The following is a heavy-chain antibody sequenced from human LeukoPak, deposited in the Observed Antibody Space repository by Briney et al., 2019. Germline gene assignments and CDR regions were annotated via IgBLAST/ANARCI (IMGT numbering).Heavy chain of an antibody. CDR1: GYTFTSYY. CDR2: INPSGGST. Sequence: ASVKVSCKASGYTFTSYYMHWVRQAPGQGPEWMGIINPSGGSTSYAQKLQGRVTMTRDTSTSTVYMDLSSLRSEDTAVYYCARDHGAYSGSYSGAFDIWGQGTMVTVSS. D-gene: IGHD1-26*01. CDR3: ARDHGAYSGSYSGAFDI. V-gene: IGHV1-46*01. J-gene: IGHJ3*02.